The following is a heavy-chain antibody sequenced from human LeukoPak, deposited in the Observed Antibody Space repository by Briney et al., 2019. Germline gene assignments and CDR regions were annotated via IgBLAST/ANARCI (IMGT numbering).Heavy chain of an antibody. J-gene: IGHJ4*02. CDR3: ARGAGYNYPYYFDY. CDR1: GFTFSFYA. D-gene: IGHD5-24*01. V-gene: IGHV3-23*01. Sequence: GGSLRLSCAASGFTFSFYAMSWVRQAPGKGLEWVAGITSSGNTTYYADPVKGRFTISRDNSRNILYLQMNSLRAEDTAVYYCARGAGYNYPYYFDYWGQGTLVTVSS. CDR2: ITSSGNTT.